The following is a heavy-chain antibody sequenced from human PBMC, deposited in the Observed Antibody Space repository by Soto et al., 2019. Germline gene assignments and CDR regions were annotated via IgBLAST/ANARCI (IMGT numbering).Heavy chain of an antibody. D-gene: IGHD6-19*01. CDR2: ISSSSSYI. Sequence: EVQLVESGGGLVKPGGSLRLSCAASGFTFSSYSMNWVRQAPGKGLEWVSSISSSSSYIYYADSVKGRFTISRDNAKNSLYLQMNSLRAEDTAVYYCARDHKAVAGHYYYGMDVWGQGTTVTVSS. CDR3: ARDHKAVAGHYYYGMDV. CDR1: GFTFSSYS. V-gene: IGHV3-21*01. J-gene: IGHJ6*02.